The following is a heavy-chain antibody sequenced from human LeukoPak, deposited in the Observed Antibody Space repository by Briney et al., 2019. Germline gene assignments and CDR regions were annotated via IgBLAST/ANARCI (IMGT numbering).Heavy chain of an antibody. V-gene: IGHV3-21*04. CDR2: ISSSGSTI. CDR1: GFTFSSYS. Sequence: TGGSLRLSCAASGFTFSSYSMNWVRQAPGKGLEWVSSISSSGSTIYYADSVKGRFTISRDNAKNSLYLQMNSLRAEDTAVYYCARVSMVRGVINYWGQGTLVTVSS. CDR3: ARVSMVRGVINY. J-gene: IGHJ4*02. D-gene: IGHD3-10*01.